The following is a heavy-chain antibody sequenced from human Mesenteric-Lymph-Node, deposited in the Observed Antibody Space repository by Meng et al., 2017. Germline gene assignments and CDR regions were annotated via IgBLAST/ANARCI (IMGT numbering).Heavy chain of an antibody. D-gene: IGHD6-19*01. CDR1: GCTFSRYE. V-gene: IGHV3-23*01. CDR2: ISGSGGST. J-gene: IGHJ4*02. Sequence: AESLSLSCVACGCTFSRYEMNWVRQAPGKGLEWVSAISGSGGSTYYADSVKGRFTISRDNSRNTLYRQMNSLRAEDTAVDYCAKVSSGATFDSWGQGTLVTVSS. CDR3: AKVSSGATFDS.